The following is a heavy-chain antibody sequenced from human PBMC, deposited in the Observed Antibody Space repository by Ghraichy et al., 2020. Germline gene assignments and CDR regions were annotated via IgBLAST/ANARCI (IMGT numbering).Heavy chain of an antibody. V-gene: IGHV4-59*01. Sequence: GSLSLTCTVSGGSFSSYFWSWIRQPPGKGLEWIGSIFYSGSTNYNPSLKSRVTISVDTSQNHFFLKLSSVTAADTAVYYCARGLSAFDPWGQGTLVTVSS. CDR3: ARGLSAFDP. CDR1: GGSFSSYF. CDR2: IFYSGST. J-gene: IGHJ5*02.